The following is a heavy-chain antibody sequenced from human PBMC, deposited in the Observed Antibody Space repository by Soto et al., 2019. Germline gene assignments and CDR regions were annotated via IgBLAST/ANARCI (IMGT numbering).Heavy chain of an antibody. D-gene: IGHD4-17*01. J-gene: IGHJ6*02. CDR1: FTFSSSP. CDR3: ATRKFGDYPRGHYGMDV. V-gene: IGHV3-30-3*01. Sequence: GGSLRLSCAFTFSSSPIHWVRQAPARGLEWVAVISSEGINKYYADPVRGRLTIARDNFKNTLFMQMNNLRPEDTAVYYCATRKFGDYPRGHYGMDVWGQGTTVTVSS. CDR2: ISSEGINK.